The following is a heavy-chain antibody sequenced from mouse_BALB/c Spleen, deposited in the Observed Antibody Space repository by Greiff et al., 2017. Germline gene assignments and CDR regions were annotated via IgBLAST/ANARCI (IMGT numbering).Heavy chain of an antibody. CDR3: ARHWGVDY. CDR1: GFTFSSYT. CDR2: ISNGGGST. V-gene: IGHV5-12-2*01. J-gene: IGHJ4*01. Sequence: EVQLQESGGGLVQPGGSLKLSCAASGFTFSSYTMSWVRQTPEKRLEWVAYISNGGGSTYYPDTVKGRFTISRDNAKNTLYLQMSSLKSEDTAMYYCARHWGVDYWGQGTSVTVSS.